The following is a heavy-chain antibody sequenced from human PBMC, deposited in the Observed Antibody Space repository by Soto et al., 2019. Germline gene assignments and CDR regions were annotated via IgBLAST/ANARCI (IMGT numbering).Heavy chain of an antibody. CDR3: SREAFQEPFFDY. V-gene: IGHV3-33*01. CDR1: GFTFSSYG. D-gene: IGHD1-26*01. J-gene: IGHJ4*02. Sequence: QVQLVESGGGVVQPGRSLRLSCAASGFTFSSYGMHWVRQAPGKGLEWVAVIWYDGSNKYYADSVKGRFTISRDNSNNTLYLQMNSLRAEDTAVYYCSREAFQEPFFDYWGQGTLVTVSS. CDR2: IWYDGSNK.